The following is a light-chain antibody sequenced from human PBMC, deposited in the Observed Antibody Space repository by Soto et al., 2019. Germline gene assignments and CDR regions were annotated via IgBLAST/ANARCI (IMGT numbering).Light chain of an antibody. CDR2: WAS. CDR1: QSVLYSSNNKNY. Sequence: DIVMTQSPDSLAVSLGERATINCKPSQSVLYSSNNKNYLAWYQQKPGQPPKLLIYWASTRESGVPDRFSGSESGTDFTLTISSLQAEDVAVYYCQQYYSTPLTFGPGTKVDI. V-gene: IGKV4-1*01. CDR3: QQYYSTPLT. J-gene: IGKJ3*01.